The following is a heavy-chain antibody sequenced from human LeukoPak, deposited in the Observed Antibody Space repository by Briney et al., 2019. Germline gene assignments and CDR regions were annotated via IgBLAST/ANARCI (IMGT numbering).Heavy chain of an antibody. Sequence: ASVKVSCKASGGTFSNSAINWVRQAPGQGLEWMGGIIPIFGTANYAQKFQGRVTITADESTSTAYMELSSLRSEDTAVYYCARDRVSGIVVPIWGQGTLVTVSS. CDR2: IIPIFGTA. J-gene: IGHJ4*02. D-gene: IGHD3-22*01. CDR3: ARDRVSGIVVPI. CDR1: GGTFSNSA. V-gene: IGHV1-69*13.